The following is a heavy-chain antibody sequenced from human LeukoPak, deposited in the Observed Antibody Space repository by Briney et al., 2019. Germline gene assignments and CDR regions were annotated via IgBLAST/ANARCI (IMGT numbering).Heavy chain of an antibody. CDR3: ARAPVGVGWFGEFIGRYYYYYMDV. CDR2: IYYSGST. CDR1: GGSISSSSYY. Sequence: RSSETLSLTCTVSGGSISSSSYYWGWIRQPPGKGLEWIGSIYYSGSTYYNPSLKSRVTISVDTSKNQFSLKLSSVTAADTAVYYCARAPVGVGWFGEFIGRYYYYYMDVWGKGTTVTVSS. D-gene: IGHD3-10*01. V-gene: IGHV4-39*07. J-gene: IGHJ6*03.